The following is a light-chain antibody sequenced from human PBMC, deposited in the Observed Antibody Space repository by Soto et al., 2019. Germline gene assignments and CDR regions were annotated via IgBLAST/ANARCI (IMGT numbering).Light chain of an antibody. CDR2: AAS. Sequence: SSLSAYVGDRVTITCRASQSISSYLNWYQQKPGKAPNLLIYAASTLQSGVPSRFSGGGSGTDFTITICILQPEDFATYCCPESYYIPRTFCQVRRPEI. J-gene: IGKJ5*01. CDR3: PESYYIPRT. V-gene: IGKV1-39*01. CDR1: QSISSY.